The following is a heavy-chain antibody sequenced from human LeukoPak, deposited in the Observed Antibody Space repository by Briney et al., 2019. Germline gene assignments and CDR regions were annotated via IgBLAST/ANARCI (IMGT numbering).Heavy chain of an antibody. CDR2: IYYSEST. J-gene: IGHJ5*02. CDR3: ARDGEVEDSSGYIWFDP. D-gene: IGHD3-22*01. Sequence: SETLSLTCTVSGGSISSYYWSWIRQPPGNGLEWIGYIYYSESTNYNPSLKSRVTISVDTSKNQISLKLSSVTAADTAVYYCARDGEVEDSSGYIWFDPWGQGTLVTVSS. CDR1: GGSISSYY. V-gene: IGHV4-59*01.